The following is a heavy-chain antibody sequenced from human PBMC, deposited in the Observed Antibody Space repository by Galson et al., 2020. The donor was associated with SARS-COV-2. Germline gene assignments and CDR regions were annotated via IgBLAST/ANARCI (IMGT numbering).Heavy chain of an antibody. J-gene: IGHJ4*02. D-gene: IGHD6-19*01. V-gene: IGHV1-18*01. CDR2: ISAYNGNT. CDR3: ARDGVDGRDKGRSAVLAVAAPYGDY. CDR1: GYTFTSYG. Sequence: ASVKVSCKASGYTFTSYGISWVRQAPGQGLEWMGWISAYNGNTNYAQKLQGRVTMTTDTSTSTAYMELRSLRSDDTAVYYCARDGVDGRDKGRSAVLAVAAPYGDYWGQGTLVTVSS.